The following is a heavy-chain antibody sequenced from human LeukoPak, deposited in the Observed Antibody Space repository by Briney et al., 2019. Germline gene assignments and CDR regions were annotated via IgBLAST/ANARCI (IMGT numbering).Heavy chain of an antibody. CDR1: GFTFSSYA. CDR2: ISGSGGST. Sequence: GGSLRLSCAASGFTFSSYAMSWVRQAPGKGLEWVSAISGSGGSTYYADSVKGRFTISRDNSKNTLYLQMNSLRAEDTAVYSCAKGLSSSGYYYYYMDVWGKGTTVTVSS. D-gene: IGHD6-6*01. CDR3: AKGLSSSGYYYYYMDV. V-gene: IGHV3-23*01. J-gene: IGHJ6*03.